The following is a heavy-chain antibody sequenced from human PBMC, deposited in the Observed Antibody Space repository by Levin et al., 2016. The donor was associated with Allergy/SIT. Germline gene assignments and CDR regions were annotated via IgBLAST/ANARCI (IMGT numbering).Heavy chain of an antibody. CDR3: ARVVSGESGAAHFKGNAFDM. V-gene: IGHV4-4*07. J-gene: IGHJ3*02. D-gene: IGHD1-26*01. CDR1: GGSISTHY. Sequence: SETLSLTCTVSGGSISTHYWTWIRQPAGKGLEWIGRIFDDGTSIYSPSLGSRVTMSLDTSKKQISLKLSSVTAADTAVYFCARVVSGESGAAHFKGNAFDMWGQGTMVTVSS. CDR2: IFDDGTS.